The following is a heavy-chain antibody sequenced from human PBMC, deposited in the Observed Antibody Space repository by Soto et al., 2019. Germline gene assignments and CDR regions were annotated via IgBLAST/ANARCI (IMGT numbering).Heavy chain of an antibody. CDR3: ARVGLVTAIVYDNYYYYGMDV. CDR2: IYYSGST. CDR1: GGSISSYY. V-gene: IGHV4-59*01. J-gene: IGHJ6*02. Sequence: SETLSLTCTVSGGSISSYYWSWIRQPPGKGMEWIGYIYYSGSTNYNPSLKSRVTISVDTTKNQFSLKLSSVTAADTAVYYCARVGLVTAIVYDNYYYYGMDVWGQGTTVTVSS. D-gene: IGHD5-18*01.